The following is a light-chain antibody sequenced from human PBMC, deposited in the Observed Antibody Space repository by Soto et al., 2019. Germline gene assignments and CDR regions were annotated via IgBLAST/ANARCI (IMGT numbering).Light chain of an antibody. J-gene: IGKJ4*01. Sequence: DIQMTQTPSILSASVGYRFILTCRASQSIGNWLAWYQQKPGKAPKLLIYKTSDLESGVPSRFSGSGSGTEFSLTISSLQPDDFATYYCQQYKSSSLTFGGGTTVDI. CDR2: KTS. CDR1: QSIGNW. CDR3: QQYKSSSLT. V-gene: IGKV1-5*03.